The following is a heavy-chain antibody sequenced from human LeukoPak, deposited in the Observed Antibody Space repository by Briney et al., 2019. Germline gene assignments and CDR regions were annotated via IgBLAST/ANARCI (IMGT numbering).Heavy chain of an antibody. Sequence: PSETLSLTCAVYGGSFSGHYWSWIRQPPGKGLEWIGEINHSGSTNYNPSLKSRVTISVDTSKNQFSLKLSSVTAADTAVYYCARAEGIVVVPAAIGNWFDPWGQGTLVTVPS. CDR3: ARAEGIVVVPAAIGNWFDP. D-gene: IGHD2-2*01. CDR2: INHSGST. CDR1: GGSFSGHY. V-gene: IGHV4-34*01. J-gene: IGHJ5*02.